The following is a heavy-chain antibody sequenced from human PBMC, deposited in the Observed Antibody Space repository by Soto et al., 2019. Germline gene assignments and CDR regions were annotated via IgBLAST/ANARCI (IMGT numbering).Heavy chain of an antibody. Sequence: QVQLQQWGAGLLKPSETLSLTCAVYGGSFSGYYWTWIRQPPGTGLEWIGEINHSGSTNYNPSLKGRVTISVDTSKNQFSLKMTCVTAADTAVYYCAREKITGLFDYWGQGTQVTVSS. V-gene: IGHV4-34*01. CDR1: GGSFSGYY. CDR3: AREKITGLFDY. D-gene: IGHD2-8*02. J-gene: IGHJ4*01. CDR2: INHSGST.